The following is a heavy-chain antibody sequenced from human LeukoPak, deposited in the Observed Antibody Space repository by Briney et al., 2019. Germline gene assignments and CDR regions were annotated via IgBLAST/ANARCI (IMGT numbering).Heavy chain of an antibody. J-gene: IGHJ4*02. CDR3: ARDSSGQGDY. V-gene: IGHV3-72*01. Sequence: GGSLRLSCAASGFTFSSYTMSWVRQAPGKGLEWVGRSKNKANNYITQYAAFVQGRFTISRDNSKNSLYLQINSLKTEDTAVYYCARDSSGQGDYWGQGTLVTVSS. D-gene: IGHD3-22*01. CDR1: GFTFSSYT. CDR2: SKNKANNYIT.